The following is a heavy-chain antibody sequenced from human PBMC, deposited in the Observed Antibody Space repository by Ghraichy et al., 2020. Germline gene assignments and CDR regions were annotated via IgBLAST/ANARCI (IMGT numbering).Heavy chain of an antibody. V-gene: IGHV1-2*02. D-gene: IGHD2-2*02. CDR3: ASRTQVVPAAIRAYYYYGMDV. J-gene: IGHJ6*02. CDR2: INPNSGGT. Sequence: ASVKVSCKASGYTFTGYYMHWVRQAPGQGLEWMGWINPNSGGTNYAQKFQGRVTMTRDTSISTAYMELSRLRSDDTAVYYCASRTQVVPAAIRAYYYYGMDVWGQGTTVTVSS. CDR1: GYTFTGYY.